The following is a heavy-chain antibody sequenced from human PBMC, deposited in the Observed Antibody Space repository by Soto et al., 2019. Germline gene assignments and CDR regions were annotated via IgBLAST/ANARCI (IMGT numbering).Heavy chain of an antibody. D-gene: IGHD2-8*01. CDR1: GFTFSSYA. V-gene: IGHV3-64*01. CDR2: ISSNGGST. J-gene: IGHJ4*02. CDR3: ARDPVYCTNGVCYTGRVY. Sequence: GGSLRLSCAASGFTFSSYAMHWVRQAPGKGLEYVSAISSNGGSTYYANSVKGRFTISRDNSKNTLYLQMGSLRAEDMAVYYCARDPVYCTNGVCYTGRVYWGQGTLVTVSS.